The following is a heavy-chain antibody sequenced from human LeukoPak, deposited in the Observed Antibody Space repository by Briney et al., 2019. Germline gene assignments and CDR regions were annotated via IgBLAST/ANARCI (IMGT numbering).Heavy chain of an antibody. CDR1: GGSISSYY. CDR2: IYNSGST. J-gene: IGHJ4*02. V-gene: IGHV4-59*08. CDR3: ARPSPDRSGYYCFDY. Sequence: SETLSLTCTVSGGSISSYYWSWIRQPPGKGLEWIGYIYNSGSTDYNPSLKSRVTISVDTSKNQFSLKLSSVTAADTAVYYCARPSPDRSGYYCFDYRGQGTLVIVSS. D-gene: IGHD3-22*01.